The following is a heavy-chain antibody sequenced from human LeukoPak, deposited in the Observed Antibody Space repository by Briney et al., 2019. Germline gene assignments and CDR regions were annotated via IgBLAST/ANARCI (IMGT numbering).Heavy chain of an antibody. CDR3: AKDQVTMIVVVPANFDY. D-gene: IGHD3-22*01. J-gene: IGHJ4*02. CDR2: ISGSGGST. V-gene: IGHV3-23*01. CDR1: GFTFSSYA. Sequence: PGGSLRLSCAAFGFTFSSYAMSWVRQAPGKGLEWVSAISGSGGSTYYADSVKGRFTISRDNSKNTLYLQMNSLRAEDTAVYYCAKDQVTMIVVVPANFDYWGQGTLVTVSS.